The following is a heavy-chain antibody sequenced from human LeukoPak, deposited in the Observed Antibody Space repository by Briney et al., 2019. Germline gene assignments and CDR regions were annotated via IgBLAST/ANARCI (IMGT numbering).Heavy chain of an antibody. CDR1: GFTFSSYA. CDR2: ISSNGGST. CDR3: ARDRYYYDSSGSDAFDI. Sequence: GGSLRLSCAASGFTFSSYAMHWARQAPGKGLEYVSAISSNGGSTYYADSVKGRFTISRDNSKKTLYLQMNSLRAEDTAVYYCARDRYYYDSSGSDAFDIWGQGTMVTVSS. V-gene: IGHV3-64*04. J-gene: IGHJ3*02. D-gene: IGHD3-22*01.